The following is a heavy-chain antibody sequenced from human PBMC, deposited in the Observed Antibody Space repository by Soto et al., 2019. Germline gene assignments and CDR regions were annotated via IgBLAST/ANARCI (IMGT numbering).Heavy chain of an antibody. V-gene: IGHV1-58*02. D-gene: IGHD2-2*02. J-gene: IGHJ4*02. CDR1: GFTFTSSA. CDR3: ARGIGYCSSTSCHTVSY. CDR2: IVVGSGNT. Sequence: ASVKVSCKASGFTFTSSAMQWVRQARGQRLEWIGWIVVGSGNTNYAQKFQERVTITRDMSTSTAYMELSSLRSEDTAVYYCARGIGYCSSTSCHTVSYWGQGTLVTVSS.